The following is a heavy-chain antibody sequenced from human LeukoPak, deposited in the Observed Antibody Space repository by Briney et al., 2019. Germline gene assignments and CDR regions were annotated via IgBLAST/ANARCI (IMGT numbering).Heavy chain of an antibody. Sequence: GRSLRLSCAASGFTFSSYSMNWVRQAPGKGLEWVSSISSSSSYIYYADSVKGRFTISRDNAKNSLYLQMNSLRAEDTAVYYCARDAFEYYDFWSGYSYVDVWGKGTTVTVSS. V-gene: IGHV3-21*01. CDR1: GFTFSSYS. CDR3: ARDAFEYYDFWSGYSYVDV. CDR2: ISSSSSYI. D-gene: IGHD3-3*01. J-gene: IGHJ6*03.